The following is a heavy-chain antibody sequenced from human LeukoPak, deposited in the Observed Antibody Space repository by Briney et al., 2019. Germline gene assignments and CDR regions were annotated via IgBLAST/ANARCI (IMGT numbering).Heavy chain of an antibody. J-gene: IGHJ4*02. D-gene: IGHD1-14*01. V-gene: IGHV3-23*01. CDR3: GRDGGDRYFDF. CDR2: ISTTSLNT. Sequence: GGSLRLSCAVSGFTFSSYAMNWVRQAPGKGLQWVSVISTTSLNTYYADSVKGRFTISRDNSKNTLYLQMSSLRVDDTAVYYCGRDGGDRYFDFRGEGSLVTVSS. CDR1: GFTFSSYA.